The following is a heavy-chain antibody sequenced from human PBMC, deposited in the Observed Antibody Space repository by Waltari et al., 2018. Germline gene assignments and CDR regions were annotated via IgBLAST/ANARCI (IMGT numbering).Heavy chain of an antibody. V-gene: IGHV3-74*01. CDR2: SEPGGTYT. D-gene: IGHD6-13*01. J-gene: IGHJ4*02. Sequence: EVQLVESGGGLVQPGGSLRLSCAASGFTFSTYWMHGCSQAPGKGLGWVSPSEPGGTYTGSAESVKGRFTISRDDAKNTLYLQMNILRVEDTAIYYCVGQIATGYWGQGTLVTVSS. CDR1: GFTFSTYW. CDR3: VGQIATGY.